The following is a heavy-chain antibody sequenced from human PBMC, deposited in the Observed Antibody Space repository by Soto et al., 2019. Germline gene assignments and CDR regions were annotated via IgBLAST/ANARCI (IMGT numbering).Heavy chain of an antibody. CDR3: ARVNYGDYYYGMDV. D-gene: IGHD4-17*01. V-gene: IGHV4-59*01. CDR2: ISYTGSA. Sequence: LSLTCTVSGGSINYSYWTWIRQPPGKGLEWIGYISYTGSANYNASLKSRLTISVDTSKNQFSLKLSSVTAADTALYYCARVNYGDYYYGMDVWGQGTTVTVLL. CDR1: GGSINYSY. J-gene: IGHJ6*02.